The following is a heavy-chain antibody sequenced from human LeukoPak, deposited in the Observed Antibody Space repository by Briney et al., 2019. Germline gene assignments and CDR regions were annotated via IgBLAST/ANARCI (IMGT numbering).Heavy chain of an antibody. Sequence: ASVKVSCKASGYTFTSYYTHRVRQAPGQGLEWMGIINPSGGSTSYAQKFQGRVTMTRDTSTSTVYMELSSLRSEDTAVYYCARTIIAVGSGYDYWGQGTLVTVSS. CDR1: GYTFTSYY. V-gene: IGHV1-46*01. J-gene: IGHJ4*02. D-gene: IGHD6-19*01. CDR2: INPSGGST. CDR3: ARTIIAVGSGYDY.